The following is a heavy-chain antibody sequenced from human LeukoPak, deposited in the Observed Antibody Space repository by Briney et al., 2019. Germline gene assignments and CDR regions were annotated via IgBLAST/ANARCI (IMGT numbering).Heavy chain of an antibody. V-gene: IGHV3-21*04. J-gene: IGHJ4*02. Sequence: PGGSLRLSCAASGFTFSHYSMNWVRQAPGKGLEWVSSISTSSSYIYYADSVKGRFTVSRNNAKNSLYLQMDSLRAEDTAVYYCAKEGGYYDILTGEAYFDYWGQGTLVTVSS. CDR3: AKEGGYYDILTGEAYFDY. D-gene: IGHD3-9*01. CDR1: GFTFSHYS. CDR2: ISTSSSYI.